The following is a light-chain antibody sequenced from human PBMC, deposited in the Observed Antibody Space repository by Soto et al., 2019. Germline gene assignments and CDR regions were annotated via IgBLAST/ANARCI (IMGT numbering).Light chain of an antibody. V-gene: IGKV1-39*01. CDR1: QSISNH. Sequence: DIQMTQSPSSLSASVGERVTITCRASQSISNHFNWYRQKPGKAPELPIYAASTLQSGVPSRFSGSGSGTDSTLTISSLQPEDFATYYCQHSYTSPCTFGPGTKVDIK. CDR2: AAS. J-gene: IGKJ3*01. CDR3: QHSYTSPCT.